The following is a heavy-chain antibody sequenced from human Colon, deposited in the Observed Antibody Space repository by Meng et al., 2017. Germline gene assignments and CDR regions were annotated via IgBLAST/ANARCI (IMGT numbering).Heavy chain of an antibody. D-gene: IGHD2-21*02. CDR3: ARVEVTGIFGYLY. J-gene: IGHJ4*02. CDR1: GYIFSDYY. Sequence: ASVKVSCKASGYIFSDYYIHWVRQAPGQGLEWMGWINSNSGGTQYAQKFQGRVTMTRDTSISPVYMELSSLRSDDTAVYYCARVEVTGIFGYLYWGQGTLVTVSS. V-gene: IGHV1-2*02. CDR2: INSNSGGT.